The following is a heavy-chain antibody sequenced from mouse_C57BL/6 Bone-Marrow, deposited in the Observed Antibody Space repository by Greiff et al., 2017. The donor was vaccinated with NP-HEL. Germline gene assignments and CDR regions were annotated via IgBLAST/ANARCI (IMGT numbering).Heavy chain of an antibody. V-gene: IGHV14-4*01. CDR1: GFNIKDDY. Sequence: EVQLQQSGAELVRPGASVKLSCTASGFNIKDDYMHWVKQRPEQGLEWIGWIDPENGDTEYASKFQGKATITADTSSNTAYLQLSSLTSEDTAVYYCTTSIHYYGSSSLLFDYWGQGTTLTVSS. CDR3: TTSIHYYGSSSLLFDY. CDR2: IDPENGDT. J-gene: IGHJ2*01. D-gene: IGHD1-1*01.